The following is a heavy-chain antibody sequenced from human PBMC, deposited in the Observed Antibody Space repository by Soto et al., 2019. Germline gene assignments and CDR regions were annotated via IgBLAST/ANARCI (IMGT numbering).Heavy chain of an antibody. CDR2: IIPIFGTA. Sequence: QVQLVQSGAEVKKPGSSVKVSCKASGGTFSSYAISWVRQAPGQGLEWMGGIIPIFGTANYAQKFQSRVTITADESTSTAYMELSSLRSEDTAVYYCARAGSARITMIVVPWEAFDIWGQGTMVTVSS. D-gene: IGHD3-22*01. CDR3: ARAGSARITMIVVPWEAFDI. CDR1: GGTFSSYA. V-gene: IGHV1-69*01. J-gene: IGHJ3*02.